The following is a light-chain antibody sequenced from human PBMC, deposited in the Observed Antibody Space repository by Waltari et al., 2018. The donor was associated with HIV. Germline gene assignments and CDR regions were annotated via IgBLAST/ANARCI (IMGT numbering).Light chain of an antibody. J-gene: IGLJ2*01. V-gene: IGLV2-11*01. CDR2: DVS. CDR1: SSDVGGYNY. Sequence: QSALTQPRSVSGSPGQSVTISCTGTSSDVGGYNYVSWYQQHTGKAPKFMIYDVSNRPSGVPYRFSDSKSGNTASLTISGLQAEDEAEYYCCSYAGSYTYVVFGGGTKLTVL. CDR3: CSYAGSYTYVV.